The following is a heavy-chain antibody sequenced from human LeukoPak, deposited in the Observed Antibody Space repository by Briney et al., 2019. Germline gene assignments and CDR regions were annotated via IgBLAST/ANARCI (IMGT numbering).Heavy chain of an antibody. Sequence: GGSLRLSCAASGFTFSSYAMSWVRQAPGKGLEWVSAISGSGGSTYYTDSVKGRFTISRDNSKNTLYLQMNSLRADDTAVYYCAKDGRNYYGSGSYCAYWGQGTLVTVSS. CDR1: GFTFSSYA. V-gene: IGHV3-23*01. J-gene: IGHJ4*02. CDR2: ISGSGGST. CDR3: AKDGRNYYGSGSYCAY. D-gene: IGHD3-10*01.